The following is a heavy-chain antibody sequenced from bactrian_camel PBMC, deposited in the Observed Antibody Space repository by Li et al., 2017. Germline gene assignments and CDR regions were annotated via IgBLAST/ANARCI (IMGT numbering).Heavy chain of an antibody. CDR3: AAVVASKCAAISSMNFLFRFAR. Sequence: HVQLVESGGGSVQAGGSLILSCTFSGATYSRRCMAWFRQVPGKGREAVAAADADRRTIYGDFVEGRFTIDRDNARNILYLRMHDLKPEDTAMYYCAAVVASKCAAISSMNFLFRFARWGQGTQVTVS. CDR2: ADADRRT. V-gene: IGHV3S9*01. CDR1: GATYSRRC. J-gene: IGHJ4*01. D-gene: IGHD6*01.